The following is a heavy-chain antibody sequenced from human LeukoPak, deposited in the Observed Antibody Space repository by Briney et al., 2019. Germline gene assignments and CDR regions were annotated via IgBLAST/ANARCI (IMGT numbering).Heavy chain of an antibody. J-gene: IGHJ3*02. CDR1: GGSISSYY. Sequence: QPSEPLSLTCTVSGGSISSYYWSWIRQPPGKGLEWIGYIYTSGSTNYNPSLKSRVTISVDTSKNQFSLKLSSVTAADTAVYYCARQIRGAAFDIWGQGTMVTVSS. V-gene: IGHV4-4*09. CDR2: IYTSGST. D-gene: IGHD3-10*01. CDR3: ARQIRGAAFDI.